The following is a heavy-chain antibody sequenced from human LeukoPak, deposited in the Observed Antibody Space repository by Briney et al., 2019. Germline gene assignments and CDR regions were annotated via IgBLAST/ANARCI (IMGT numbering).Heavy chain of an antibody. Sequence: GGSLTLSCAASGFTFSSYGTHWVRQAPGRGLEWVAFIRYDGSNKYYADSVKGRFTISRDNSKNTLYLKMNSLRAEDTAVYYCANGNFDYYGSGSYYNTRRWEYFDYWGQGTLVTVSS. CDR3: ANGNFDYYGSGSYYNTRRWEYFDY. J-gene: IGHJ4*02. CDR1: GFTFSSYG. V-gene: IGHV3-30*02. CDR2: IRYDGSNK. D-gene: IGHD3-10*01.